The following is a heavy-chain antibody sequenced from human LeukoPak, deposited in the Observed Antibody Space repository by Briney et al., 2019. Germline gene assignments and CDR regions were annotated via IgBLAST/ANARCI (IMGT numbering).Heavy chain of an antibody. Sequence: GGSLRLSCAASGFTFSSYGMHWVRQAPGKGLEWVAVISYDGSNKYYADSVKGRFTISSDNSKNTLYLQMNSLRAEDTAVYYCAKDMTYGSGSSLDYWGQGTLVTVSS. CDR1: GFTFSSYG. V-gene: IGHV3-30*18. CDR2: ISYDGSNK. J-gene: IGHJ4*02. CDR3: AKDMTYGSGSSLDY. D-gene: IGHD3-10*01.